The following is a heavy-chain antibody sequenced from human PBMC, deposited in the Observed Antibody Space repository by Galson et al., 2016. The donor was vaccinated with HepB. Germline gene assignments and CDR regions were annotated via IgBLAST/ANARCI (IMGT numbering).Heavy chain of an antibody. J-gene: IGHJ4*02. V-gene: IGHV3-15*01. Sequence: LRLSCAVSGLPLSDATMNWVRQAPGKGLEWVGRIKRDTEGGTSDYAAPLKGRFTISRDDSKNTLFLKMNSLKTDDTAVYYGSTQTTGTVKDSWGQGTLVTVSS. CDR2: IKRDTEGGTS. CDR1: GLPLSDAT. D-gene: IGHD4-17*01. CDR3: STQTTGTVKDS.